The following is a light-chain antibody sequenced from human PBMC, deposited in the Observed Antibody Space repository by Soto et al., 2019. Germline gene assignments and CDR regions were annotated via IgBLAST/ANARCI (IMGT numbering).Light chain of an antibody. V-gene: IGKV3-11*01. CDR1: QSVSTY. J-gene: IGKJ2*01. Sequence: EIVLTHSPGTLSLSPGERAILSCRASQSVSTYLAWYQQKPGRSPRLLISDASNRATGIPARFSGSGTGTDLTITISSLEPEDFVVYYCQQRSNWPPTFGQGTKVEIK. CDR2: DAS. CDR3: QQRSNWPPT.